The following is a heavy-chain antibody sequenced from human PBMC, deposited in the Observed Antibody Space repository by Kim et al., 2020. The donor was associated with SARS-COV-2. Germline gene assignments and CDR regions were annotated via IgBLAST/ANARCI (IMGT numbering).Heavy chain of an antibody. V-gene: IGHV3-7*03. D-gene: IGHD2-2*02. Sequence: THYVYSVKGRFTLSRDNAKNSLYLQMNNLRADDTAVYYCAGYTDAWFSNYWGQGTLVTVSS. J-gene: IGHJ4*02. CDR2: T. CDR3: AGYTDAWFSNY.